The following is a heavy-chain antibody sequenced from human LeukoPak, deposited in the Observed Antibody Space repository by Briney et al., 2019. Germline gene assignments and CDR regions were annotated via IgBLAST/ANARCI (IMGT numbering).Heavy chain of an antibody. Sequence: SETLSLTRTVSDGSISGYYWTWIRQPAGKGLEWIGRIYTSDNTIYNPSLRSRVTMSVDTSKNQFSLKLSSVTAADTAVYYCARGFVPAGMARYHYMDVWGKGTTVTVSS. CDR3: ARGFVPAGMARYHYMDV. J-gene: IGHJ6*03. CDR2: IYTSDNT. CDR1: DGSISGYY. V-gene: IGHV4-4*07. D-gene: IGHD2-2*01.